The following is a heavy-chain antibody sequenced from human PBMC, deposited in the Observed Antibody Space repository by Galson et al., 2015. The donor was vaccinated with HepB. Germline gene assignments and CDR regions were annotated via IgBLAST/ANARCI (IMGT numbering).Heavy chain of an antibody. D-gene: IGHD1-26*01. CDR3: AKDWVGATGLWDY. V-gene: IGHV3-23*01. Sequence: SLRLSCAASGFTFSSYAMSWVRQAPGKGLEWVSAISGSGGSTYYADSVKGRFTISRDNSKNTLYLQMNSLRAEDTALYYCAKDWVGATGLWDYWGQGTLVTVSS. CDR2: ISGSGGST. J-gene: IGHJ4*02. CDR1: GFTFSSYA.